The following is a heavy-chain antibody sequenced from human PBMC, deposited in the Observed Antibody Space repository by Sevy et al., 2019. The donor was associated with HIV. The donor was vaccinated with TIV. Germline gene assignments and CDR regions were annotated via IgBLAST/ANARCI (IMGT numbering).Heavy chain of an antibody. J-gene: IGHJ4*02. Sequence: GGSLRLSCAASGFTFSNYAMHWVRQAPGKGLEWVAFMSYDGSNEYYADSVKGRFTISRDISKNTLNLQMNSLKAEDTAVYYCARDPVLPYDNSAYPFDYWGQGTLVTVSS. CDR2: MSYDGSNE. CDR1: GFTFSNYA. CDR3: ARDPVLPYDNSAYPFDY. D-gene: IGHD3-22*01. V-gene: IGHV3-30-3*01.